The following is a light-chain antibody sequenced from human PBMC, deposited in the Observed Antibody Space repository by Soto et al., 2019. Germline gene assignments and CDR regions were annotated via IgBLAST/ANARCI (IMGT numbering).Light chain of an antibody. Sequence: TMSAGTLSLKTGESATRSSRASQTVSITYLTWYQQKPGQAPRLLIFGASERATGIPDRFSGSGSGRDFTLTISGLEPADVAVYYCQEFGRSPLKGLGQGTRLAI. CDR3: QEFGRSPLKG. V-gene: IGKV3-20*01. J-gene: IGKJ5*01. CDR1: QTVSITY. CDR2: GAS.